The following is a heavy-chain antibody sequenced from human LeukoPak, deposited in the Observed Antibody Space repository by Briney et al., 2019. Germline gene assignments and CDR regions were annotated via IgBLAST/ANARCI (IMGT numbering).Heavy chain of an antibody. D-gene: IGHD3-16*02. J-gene: IGHJ4*02. CDR3: ARGPTYDYVWGSYRPPLDY. V-gene: IGHV4-34*01. CDR2: INYSGST. Sequence: PSETLSLTCAVYGGSFSGYYWSWIRQPPGKGLEWIGEINYSGSTNYNPSLKSRVTISVDTSKNQFSLKLSSVTAADTAVYYCARGPTYDYVWGSYRPPLDYWGQGTLVTVSS. CDR1: GGSFSGYY.